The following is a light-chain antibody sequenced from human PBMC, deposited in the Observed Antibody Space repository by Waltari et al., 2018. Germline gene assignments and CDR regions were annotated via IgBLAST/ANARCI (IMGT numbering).Light chain of an antibody. V-gene: IGLV3-10*01. Sequence: SYELTQPPSVSVSPGPTARNTCPGDALPKKYAFWYQQKSGQAPVLVIYDDSKRPSGIPERFSGSSSGTLATLTISGAQVEDEADYYCYSTDTSGNHRVFGGGTKLTVL. CDR3: YSTDTSGNHRV. CDR1: ALPKKY. CDR2: DDS. J-gene: IGLJ3*02.